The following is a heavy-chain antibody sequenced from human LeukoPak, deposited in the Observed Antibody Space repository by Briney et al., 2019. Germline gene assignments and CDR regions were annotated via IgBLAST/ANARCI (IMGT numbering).Heavy chain of an antibody. V-gene: IGHV4-39*01. CDR3: ARGRGAAAGTGFHNWFDP. CDR2: IYYSGST. D-gene: IGHD6-13*01. Sequence: KPSETLSLTCTVSGGSISSRSYYWGWIRQPPGKGLEWIGSIYYSGSTYYNPSLKSRVTISVDTSKNQFSLKLSSVTAADTAVYYCARGRGAAAGTGFHNWFDPWGQGTLVTVSA. J-gene: IGHJ5*02. CDR1: GGSISSRSYY.